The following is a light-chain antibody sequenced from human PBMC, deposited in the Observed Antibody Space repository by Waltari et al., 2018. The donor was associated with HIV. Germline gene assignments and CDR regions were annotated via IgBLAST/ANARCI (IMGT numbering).Light chain of an antibody. Sequence: EIVLTQSPGTLSLSPGERATLPCRASQSVTGKYLAWYQQKPGQAPRLLIYGAATRVTGIPDRFSGSGSGTDFTLTISRLEPEDFAVYYCQQYSTSPIYTFGPGTKVDI. J-gene: IGKJ3*01. V-gene: IGKV3-20*01. CDR2: GAA. CDR3: QQYSTSPIYT. CDR1: QSVTGKY.